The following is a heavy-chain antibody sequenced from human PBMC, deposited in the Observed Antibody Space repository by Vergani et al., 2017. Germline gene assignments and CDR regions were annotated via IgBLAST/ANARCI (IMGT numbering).Heavy chain of an antibody. D-gene: IGHD3-3*01. V-gene: IGHV3-48*03. CDR1: GFTFSSYE. CDR3: ARTLDADFYYYGMDV. J-gene: IGHJ6*02. CDR2: ISSSGSTI. Sequence: VQLVESGGGVVQPGRSLRLSCAASGFTFSSYEMNWVRQAPGKGLEWVSYISSSGSTIYYADSVKGRFTISRDNANNSLYLQMNSLRAEDTAVYYCARTLDADFYYYGMDVWGQGTTVTVSS.